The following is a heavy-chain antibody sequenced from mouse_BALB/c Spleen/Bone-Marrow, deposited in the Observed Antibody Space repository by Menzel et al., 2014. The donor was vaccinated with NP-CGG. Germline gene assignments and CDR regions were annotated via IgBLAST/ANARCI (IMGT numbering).Heavy chain of an antibody. CDR3: ANYYFGSSLFAC. D-gene: IGHD1-1*01. CDR1: GFNIKDTY. V-gene: IGHV14-3*02. Sequence: EVKLMESGAELVKPGASVKLSCTASGFNIKDTYMHWVKQRPEQGLEWIGRIDPANGNTKYDPKFQGKATITADTSSNTAYLQLSSLTSTDTAVYYCANYYFGSSLFACWGLGTLVTVSA. CDR2: IDPANGNT. J-gene: IGHJ3*01.